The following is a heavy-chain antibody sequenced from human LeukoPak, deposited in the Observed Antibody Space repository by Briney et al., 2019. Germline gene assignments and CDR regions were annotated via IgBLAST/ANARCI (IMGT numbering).Heavy chain of an antibody. CDR3: ARSSLYYYDSSGYRDAFDI. CDR1: GYTFTSYA. Sequence: ASVKVSCKASGYTFTSYAMHWVCQAPGQRLEWMGWINAGNGNTKYSQKFQGRVTITRDTSASTAYMELSSLRSEDTAVYYCARSSLYYYDSSGYRDAFDIWGQGTMVTVSS. D-gene: IGHD3-22*01. J-gene: IGHJ3*02. V-gene: IGHV1-3*01. CDR2: INAGNGNT.